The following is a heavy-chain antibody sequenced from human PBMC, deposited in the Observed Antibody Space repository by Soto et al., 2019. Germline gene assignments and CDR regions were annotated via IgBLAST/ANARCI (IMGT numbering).Heavy chain of an antibody. J-gene: IGHJ3*02. CDR3: ASHRSGEGSAFDI. CDR1: GFTFSSYA. D-gene: IGHD7-27*01. V-gene: IGHV3-23*01. CDR2: ISGSGGST. Sequence: GGSLRLSCAASGFTFSSYAMSWVRQAPGKGLEWVSAISGSGGSTYYADSVKGRFTISRDNSKNTLYLQMNSLRAEDTAVYYCASHRSGEGSAFDIWGQGTMVTVSS.